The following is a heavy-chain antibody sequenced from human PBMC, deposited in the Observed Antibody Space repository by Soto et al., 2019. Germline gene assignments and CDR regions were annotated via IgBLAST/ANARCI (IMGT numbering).Heavy chain of an antibody. V-gene: IGHV3-23*01. CDR3: AKGSASGSPYYFDF. CDR1: GFTFRNYA. CDR2: ITGSGGDT. Sequence: GGSLRLSCAGSGFTFRNYAMSWVRLAPGMGLEWVSAITGSGGDTFHADSVKGRFTISRDNSKNTLYLQMNSLRAEDMAVYYCAKGSASGSPYYFDFWGQGTLVTVSS. J-gene: IGHJ4*02. D-gene: IGHD6-25*01.